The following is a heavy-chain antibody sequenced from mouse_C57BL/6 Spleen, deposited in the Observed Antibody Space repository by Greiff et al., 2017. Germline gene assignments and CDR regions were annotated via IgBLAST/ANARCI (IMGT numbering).Heavy chain of an antibody. Sequence: DVKLQESGGGLVKPGGSLKLSCAASGFTFSDYGMHWVRQAPEKGLEWVAYISSGSSTINYADTVKGRFTISIDNAKNTLFLQMTSLRSEDTAMYYCARGYYYGSRGDWYFDVWGTGTTVTVSS. CDR1: GFTFSDYG. V-gene: IGHV5-17*01. CDR3: ARGYYYGSRGDWYFDV. D-gene: IGHD1-1*01. J-gene: IGHJ1*03. CDR2: ISSGSSTI.